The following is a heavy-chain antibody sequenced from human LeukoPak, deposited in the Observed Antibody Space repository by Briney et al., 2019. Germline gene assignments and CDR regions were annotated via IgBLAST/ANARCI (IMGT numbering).Heavy chain of an antibody. CDR3: ATDVRGVHDY. D-gene: IGHD3-10*01. CDR1: GFTFSAHW. Sequence: GGSLRLSCAASGFTFSAHWMSWVRQAPGKGLEWVANIKQDESEKSYVDSVKGRFTISRDSAKKSLYLQMNSLRAEDTAVYYCATDVRGVHDYWGQGTLVTVSS. V-gene: IGHV3-7*01. CDR2: IKQDESEK. J-gene: IGHJ4*02.